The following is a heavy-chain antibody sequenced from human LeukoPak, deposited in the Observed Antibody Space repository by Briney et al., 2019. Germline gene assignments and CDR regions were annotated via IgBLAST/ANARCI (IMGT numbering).Heavy chain of an antibody. V-gene: IGHV4-59*01. CDR1: GGSISSYY. D-gene: IGHD2-2*01. Sequence: SETLSLTCTVSGGSISSYYWSWIRQPPGKGLEWIGYIYYSGSTNYNPSLKSRVTISVDTSKNQFSLKLSSVTAADTAVYYCARVYCSSTSCLDYWGQGTLVTVSS. CDR2: IYYSGST. CDR3: ARVYCSSTSCLDY. J-gene: IGHJ4*02.